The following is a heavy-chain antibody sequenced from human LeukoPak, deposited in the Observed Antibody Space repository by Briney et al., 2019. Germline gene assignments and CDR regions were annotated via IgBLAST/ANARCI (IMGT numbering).Heavy chain of an antibody. CDR2: IYTSGST. V-gene: IGHV4-4*07. D-gene: IGHD3-16*02. J-gene: IGHJ2*01. CDR1: GGSISSYY. Sequence: PSETLSLTCTLSGGSISSYYWSWIRQPAGKGLEWIGRIYTSGSTNYNPSLKSRVTMSVDTSMNQFSLKLSSVTAADTAVYYCARDYYDHVWGSFRDPYWYFDLWGRGTLVTVSS. CDR3: ARDYYDHVWGSFRDPYWYFDL.